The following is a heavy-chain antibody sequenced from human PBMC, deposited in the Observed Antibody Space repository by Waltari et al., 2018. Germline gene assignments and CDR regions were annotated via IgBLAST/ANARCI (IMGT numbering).Heavy chain of an antibody. Sequence: QVQLVQSGAAVKTPGSSVKVYCKASGGTVSSYAISLVRQAPGQESEWMGGIIPIFGTANYAQKFQGRVTITTDESTSTAYMELSSLRSEDTAVYYCAREAIAAAGTYYYYYGMDVWGQGTTVTVSS. J-gene: IGHJ6*02. CDR2: IIPIFGTA. CDR1: GGTVSSYA. D-gene: IGHD6-13*01. V-gene: IGHV1-69*05. CDR3: AREAIAAAGTYYYYYGMDV.